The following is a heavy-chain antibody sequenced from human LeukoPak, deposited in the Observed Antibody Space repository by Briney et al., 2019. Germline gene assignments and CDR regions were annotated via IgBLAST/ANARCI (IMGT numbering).Heavy chain of an antibody. Sequence: PGGSLRLPCAASGFTFSSYAMSWVRQAPGKGLEWVSAISGSGGSTYCADSVKGRFTISRDNSKNTLYLQMNSLRAEDTAVYYCAKKDGDYPRYYYDYYGMDVWGKGTTVTVSS. CDR3: AKKDGDYPRYYYDYYGMDV. D-gene: IGHD4-17*01. CDR1: GFTFSSYA. CDR2: ISGSGGST. V-gene: IGHV3-23*01. J-gene: IGHJ6*04.